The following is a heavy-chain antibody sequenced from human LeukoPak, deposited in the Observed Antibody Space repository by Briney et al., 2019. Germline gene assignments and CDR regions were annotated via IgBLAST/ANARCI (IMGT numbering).Heavy chain of an antibody. Sequence: SETLSLTCTVSGGSISSSSYYWGWIRQPPGKGLEWIGSIYYSGSTYYNPSLKSRVTISVDTSKNQFSLKLSSVTAADTAVYYCSGAAAGMWGDYYGMDVWGQGTTVTVSS. D-gene: IGHD6-13*01. CDR2: IYYSGST. V-gene: IGHV4-39*07. J-gene: IGHJ6*02. CDR1: GGSISSSSYY. CDR3: SGAAAGMWGDYYGMDV.